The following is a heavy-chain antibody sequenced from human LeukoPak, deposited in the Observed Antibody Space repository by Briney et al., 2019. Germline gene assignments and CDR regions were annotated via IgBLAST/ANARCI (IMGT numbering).Heavy chain of an antibody. J-gene: IGHJ4*02. Sequence: GGSLRLSCAASGFTFSSYAMSWVRQAPGKGLEWVSAISGSGGSTYYADSVKGRFTISRDNSKNTLYLQMNSLRAEDTAVYYCAKDGGSWNYGGLDYWGQGTLVTVSS. CDR3: AKDGGSWNYGGLDY. D-gene: IGHD1-7*01. V-gene: IGHV3-23*01. CDR1: GFTFSSYA. CDR2: ISGSGGST.